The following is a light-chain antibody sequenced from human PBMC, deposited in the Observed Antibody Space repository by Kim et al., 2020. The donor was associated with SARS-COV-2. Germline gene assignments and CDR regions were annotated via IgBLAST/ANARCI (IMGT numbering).Light chain of an antibody. Sequence: QSALTQPPSASGSPGQSVTISCTGTSSDVGGYNYVSWYQQHPGKAPKLMIYEVSKRPSGVPDRFSGSKSGNTASLTVSGLQAEDEADYYCSSYAGSNHLLFAGGTQLTVL. CDR2: EVS. CDR3: SSYAGSNHLL. J-gene: IGLJ2*01. CDR1: SSDVGGYNY. V-gene: IGLV2-8*01.